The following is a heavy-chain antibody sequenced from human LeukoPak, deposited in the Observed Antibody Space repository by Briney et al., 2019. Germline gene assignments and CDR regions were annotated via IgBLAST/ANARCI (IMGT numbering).Heavy chain of an antibody. J-gene: IGHJ4*02. Sequence: KSSETLSLTCTVSGGSISSSSYSWTWIRQPPGKGLEWIGYIYHSGSTYYNPSLKSRVTISVVRSKNQFSLKLSSVTAADTAVYYCRLLYQTIDYWGQGTLVTVSS. CDR3: RLLYQTIDY. D-gene: IGHD3-16*01. CDR1: GGSISSSSYS. V-gene: IGHV4-30-2*01. CDR2: IYHSGST.